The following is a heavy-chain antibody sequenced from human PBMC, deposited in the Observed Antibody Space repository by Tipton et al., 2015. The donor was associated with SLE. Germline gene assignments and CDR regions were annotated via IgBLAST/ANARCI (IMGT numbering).Heavy chain of an antibody. CDR3: VRERRTTGTAHDY. CDR2: SRGDGGNT. V-gene: IGHV3-74*01. J-gene: IGHJ4*02. D-gene: IGHD1-1*01. Sequence: SLRLSCAASGFTFSAYWMHWVRQAPGMGPVWVARSRGDGGNTAYADSVNGRFTISRDDAKNTLYLQMNSLRAEGAAVYYCVRERRTTGTAHDYWGQGTLVTVSS. CDR1: GFTFSAYW.